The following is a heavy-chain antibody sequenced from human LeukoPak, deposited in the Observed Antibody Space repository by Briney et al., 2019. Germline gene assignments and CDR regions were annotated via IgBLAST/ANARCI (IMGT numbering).Heavy chain of an antibody. CDR3: AREEVVPAAIYYYYYGMDV. J-gene: IGHJ6*02. Sequence: SETLSLTCIVSGGSISSSGYYWGWIRQPPGKGLEWIGSIYYSGSTYYNPSLKSRVTISVDTSKNQFSLKLSSVTAADTAVYYCAREEVVPAAIYYYYYGMDVWGQGTTVTVSS. CDR1: GGSISSSGYY. CDR2: IYYSGST. D-gene: IGHD2-2*01. V-gene: IGHV4-39*07.